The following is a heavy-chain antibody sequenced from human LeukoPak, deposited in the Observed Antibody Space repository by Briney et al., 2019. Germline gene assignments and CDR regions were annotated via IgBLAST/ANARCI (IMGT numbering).Heavy chain of an antibody. J-gene: IGHJ5*02. Sequence: PGRSLRLSCAASGFTFSSYALHWVRQAPGKGLEWVAVISYDGSNNYYADPVKGRFTISRDNSKNTLYLQMNNLRAEDTAVYYCARDREYYDSSGYSWFDPWGQGTLVTVSS. CDR1: GFTFSSYA. V-gene: IGHV3-30-3*01. CDR3: ARDREYYDSSGYSWFDP. D-gene: IGHD3-22*01. CDR2: ISYDGSNN.